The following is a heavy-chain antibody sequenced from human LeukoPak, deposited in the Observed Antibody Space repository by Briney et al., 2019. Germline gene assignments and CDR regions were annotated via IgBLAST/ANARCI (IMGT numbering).Heavy chain of an antibody. V-gene: IGHV1-2*02. J-gene: IGHJ4*02. CDR2: INPNSGGT. CDR1: GYTFTSYG. D-gene: IGHD4-17*01. CDR3: ARIYGDYGFYFDY. Sequence: EASVKVSCKASGYTFTSYGISWVRQAPGQGLEWMGWINPNSGGTNYAQKFQGRVTMTRDTSISTAYMELSRLRSDDTAVYYCARIYGDYGFYFDYWGQGTLVTVSS.